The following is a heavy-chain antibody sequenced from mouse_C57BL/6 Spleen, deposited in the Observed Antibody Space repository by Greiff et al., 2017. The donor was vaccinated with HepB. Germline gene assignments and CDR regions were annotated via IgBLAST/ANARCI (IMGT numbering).Heavy chain of an antibody. Sequence: VQGVESGPELVKPGASVKISCKASGYAFSSSWMNWVKQRPGKGLEWIGLIYPGDGDTNYNGKFKGKATLTADKSSSTAYMQLSSLTSEDSAVYFCAKGYYYGSSYFDYWGQGTTLTVSS. V-gene: IGHV1-82*01. J-gene: IGHJ2*01. CDR3: AKGYYYGSSYFDY. D-gene: IGHD1-1*01. CDR1: GYAFSSSW. CDR2: IYPGDGDT.